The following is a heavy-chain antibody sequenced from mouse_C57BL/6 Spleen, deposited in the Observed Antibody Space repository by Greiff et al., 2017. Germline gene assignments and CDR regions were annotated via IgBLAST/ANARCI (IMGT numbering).Heavy chain of an antibody. Sequence: VKVVESGPGLVAPSQSLSITCTVSGFSLTSYGVHWVRQPPGKGLEWLVVIWSDGSTTYNSALKSRLSISKDNSKSQVFLKMNSLQTDDTAMYYCARHGGVLYYYAMDYWGQGTSGTVSS. CDR1: GFSLTSYG. CDR2: IWSDGST. CDR3: ARHGGVLYYYAMDY. J-gene: IGHJ4*01. V-gene: IGHV2-6-1*01.